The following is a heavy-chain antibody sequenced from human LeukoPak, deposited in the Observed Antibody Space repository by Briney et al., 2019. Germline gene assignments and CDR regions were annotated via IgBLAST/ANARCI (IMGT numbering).Heavy chain of an antibody. Sequence: PGGSPRLSCAASGFTFSDYYMSWIRQAPGKGLEWVSYISSSGSTIYYADSVKGRFTISRDNAKNSLYLQMNSLRAEDTAVYYCARDYDFWSGYYTITYYYYGMDVWGQGTTVTVSS. V-gene: IGHV3-11*01. D-gene: IGHD3-3*01. CDR3: ARDYDFWSGYYTITYYYYGMDV. CDR1: GFTFSDYY. CDR2: ISSSGSTI. J-gene: IGHJ6*02.